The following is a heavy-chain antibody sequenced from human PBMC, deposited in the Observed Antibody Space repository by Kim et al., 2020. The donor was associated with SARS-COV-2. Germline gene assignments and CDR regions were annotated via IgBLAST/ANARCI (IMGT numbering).Heavy chain of an antibody. D-gene: IGHD5-12*01. CDR3: ARGGMATTPGDY. J-gene: IGHJ4*02. V-gene: IGHV4-34*01. Sequence: NYRPSRQSRVTIAVDTSKNQFSLKLSSVTAADTAVYYCARGGMATTPGDYWGQGTLVTVSS.